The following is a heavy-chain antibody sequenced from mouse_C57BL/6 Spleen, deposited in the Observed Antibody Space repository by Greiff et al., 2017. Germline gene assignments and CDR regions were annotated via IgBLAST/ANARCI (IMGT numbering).Heavy chain of an antibody. CDR1: GYTFTSYW. CDR2: IHPNSGST. J-gene: IGHJ4*01. CDR3: ARGNYRYYYAMDY. V-gene: IGHV1-64*01. Sequence: QVQLQQPGAELVKPGASVKLSCKASGYTFTSYWLHWVKQRPGHGLEWIGMIHPNSGSTNYNEKFKSKATLTVDKSSSTAYMQLSSLTSEDSAVYYCARGNYRYYYAMDYWGQGTSVTVSS. D-gene: IGHD2-1*01.